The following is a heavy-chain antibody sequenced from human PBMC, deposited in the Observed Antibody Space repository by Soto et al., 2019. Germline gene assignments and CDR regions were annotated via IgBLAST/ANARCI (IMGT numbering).Heavy chain of an antibody. CDR2: IYYSGST. CDR1: GGSISSSSYY. D-gene: IGHD6-6*01. V-gene: IGHV4-39*07. CDR3: ARDLLAARPQYYFDY. J-gene: IGHJ4*02. Sequence: SETLSLTCTVSGGSISSSSYYWGWIRQPPGKGLEWIGGIYYSGSTYYNPSLKSRVTISVDTSKNQFSLKLSSVTAADTAVYYCARDLLAARPQYYFDYWGQGTLVTVSS.